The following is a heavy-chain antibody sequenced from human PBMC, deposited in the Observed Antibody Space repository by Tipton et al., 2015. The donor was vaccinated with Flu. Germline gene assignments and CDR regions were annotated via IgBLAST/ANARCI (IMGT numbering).Heavy chain of an antibody. CDR3: ASGNFYDSSGYFAF. V-gene: IGHV4-4*07. D-gene: IGHD3-22*01. Sequence: GLVKPSETLSLTCPVSGGSISRYYWSWIRQPVGKGPEWIGRTHTSGNTNYNSSFGSRLTMSVDTSKSQFSMRLTSVTVVDTAVYYCASGNFYDSSGYFAFWCQRILVTVSS. J-gene: IGHJ4*02. CDR1: GGSISRYY. CDR2: THTSGNT.